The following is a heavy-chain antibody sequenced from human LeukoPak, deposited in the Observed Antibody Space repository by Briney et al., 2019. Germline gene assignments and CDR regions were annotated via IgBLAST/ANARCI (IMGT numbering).Heavy chain of an antibody. Sequence: ASVKVSRKASGYIFNKYDITWVRQAPGQGLEWMGWISTYSGDAKYAQALQGRLTLTTDTSTATAYMDLRSLRSNDTAIYYCVREQPTRHWFDPWGQGTLVTVSS. V-gene: IGHV1-18*01. CDR2: ISTYSGDA. J-gene: IGHJ5*02. CDR1: GYIFNKYD. CDR3: VREQPTRHWFDP. D-gene: IGHD1-1*01.